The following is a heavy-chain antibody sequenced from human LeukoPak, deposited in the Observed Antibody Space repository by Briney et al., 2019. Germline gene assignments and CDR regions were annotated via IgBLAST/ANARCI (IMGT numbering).Heavy chain of an antibody. V-gene: IGHV1-69*06. Sequence: SVKVSCKASGGTFSSYAISWVRQAPGQGLEWMGGIIPIFGTANYAQKFQGRVTITADKSTSTAYMELSSLRSEDTAVYYCARGIAVAGTDYYGMDVWGQGTTVTVSS. D-gene: IGHD6-19*01. CDR2: IIPIFGTA. CDR1: GGTFSSYA. J-gene: IGHJ6*02. CDR3: ARGIAVAGTDYYGMDV.